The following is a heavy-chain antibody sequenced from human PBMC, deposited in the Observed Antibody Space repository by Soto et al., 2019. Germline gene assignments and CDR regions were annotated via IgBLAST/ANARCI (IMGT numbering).Heavy chain of an antibody. D-gene: IGHD2-8*02. CDR3: ARHVDPILASMDV. Sequence: PGESLRISCKGSGDSFTSYWSSWVRKIPGKGLEWMGRIDPSDSYTNYSPSFQGHVTISADKSISTAYLHWSSLKVSDTAMYYCARHVDPILASMDVWGQGTTVTVSS. J-gene: IGHJ6*02. CDR1: GDSFTSYW. CDR2: IDPSDSYT. V-gene: IGHV5-10-1*01.